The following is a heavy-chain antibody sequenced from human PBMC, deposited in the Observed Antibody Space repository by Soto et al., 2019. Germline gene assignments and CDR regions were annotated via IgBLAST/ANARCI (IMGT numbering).Heavy chain of an antibody. CDR1: GFTFDDYA. D-gene: IGHD6-13*01. J-gene: IGHJ6*03. V-gene: IGHV3-9*01. CDR2: ISWNSGSI. CDR3: AKDGRGTGYSSFYYYYYYMDV. Sequence: EVQLVESGGGLVQPGRSLRLSCAASGFTFDDYAMHWVRQAPGKGLEWVSGISWNSGSIGYADSVKGRFTISRDNAKNSLYLQMNSLRAEDTALYYCAKDGRGTGYSSFYYYYYYMDVCGKGTTVTVSS.